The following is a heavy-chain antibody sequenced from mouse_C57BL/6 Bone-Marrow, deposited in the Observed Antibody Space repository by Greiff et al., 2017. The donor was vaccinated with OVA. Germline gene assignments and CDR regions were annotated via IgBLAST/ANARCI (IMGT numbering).Heavy chain of an antibody. J-gene: IGHJ3*01. D-gene: IGHD2-2*01. CDR2: IDPSDSYT. Sequence: QVQLKQSGAELVMPGASVKLSCKASGYTFTSYWMHWVKQRPGQGLEWIGEIDPSDSYTNYNQKFKGKSTLTVDKSSSTAYMQLSSLTSEDSAVYYCATLYGYDEGTWFAYWGQGTLVTVSA. CDR3: ATLYGYDEGTWFAY. CDR1: GYTFTSYW. V-gene: IGHV1-69*01.